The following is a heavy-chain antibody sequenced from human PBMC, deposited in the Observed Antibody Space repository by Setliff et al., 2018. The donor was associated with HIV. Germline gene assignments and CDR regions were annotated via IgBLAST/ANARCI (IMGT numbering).Heavy chain of an antibody. CDR1: GGSISSHY. D-gene: IGHD1-26*01. J-gene: IGHJ5*01. CDR2: IYYSGST. CDR3: VRELLGSGGTVPEVNFFDS. V-gene: IGHV4-59*11. Sequence: SETLSLTCTVSGGSISSHYWSWIRQPPGKGLEWIGYIYYSGSTNYNPSLKSRVTISEDTSKNQFSLRLSSVSAADTAVYYCVRELLGSGGTVPEVNFFDSWGQGTLVTVSS.